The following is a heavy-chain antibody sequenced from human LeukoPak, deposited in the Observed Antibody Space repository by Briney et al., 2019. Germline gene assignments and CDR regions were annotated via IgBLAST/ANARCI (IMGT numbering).Heavy chain of an antibody. D-gene: IGHD6-19*01. J-gene: IGHJ4*02. V-gene: IGHV3-33*01. CDR2: IWYDGSNK. Sequence: PGRSLRLSCAASRFTFSSYGMHWVRQAPGKGLEWVAVIWYDGSNKYYADSVKGRFTISRDNSKNTLYLQMNSLRAGDTAVYYCAREARIAVAGTLDYWGQGTLVTVSS. CDR3: AREARIAVAGTLDY. CDR1: RFTFSSYG.